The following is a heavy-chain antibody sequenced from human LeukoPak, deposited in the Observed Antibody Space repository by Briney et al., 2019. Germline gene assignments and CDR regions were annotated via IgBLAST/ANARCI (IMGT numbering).Heavy chain of an antibody. D-gene: IGHD2/OR15-2a*01. CDR2: MNPNSGNT. Sequence: ASVKVSCKASGYTFTSYDINWVRQATGQGLEWMGWMNPNSGNTGYAQKFQGRVTITTDESTSTAYMELSSLRSEDTAVYYCARGSTPYYYYYMDVWGKGTTVTVSS. CDR3: ARGSTPYYYYYMDV. V-gene: IGHV1-8*03. CDR1: GYTFTSYD. J-gene: IGHJ6*03.